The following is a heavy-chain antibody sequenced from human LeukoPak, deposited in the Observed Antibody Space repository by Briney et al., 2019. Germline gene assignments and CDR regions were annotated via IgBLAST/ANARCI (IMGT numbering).Heavy chain of an antibody. CDR2: INHSGST. Sequence: GSLRLSCAASGFTVSSYYMSWVRQAPGKGLEWIGEINHSGSTNYNPSLKSRVTISVDTSKNQFSLKLSSVTAADTAVYYCARHVYDSSGPDYWGQGTLVTVSS. CDR3: ARHVYDSSGPDY. V-gene: IGHV4-34*01. CDR1: GFTVSSYY. D-gene: IGHD3-22*01. J-gene: IGHJ4*02.